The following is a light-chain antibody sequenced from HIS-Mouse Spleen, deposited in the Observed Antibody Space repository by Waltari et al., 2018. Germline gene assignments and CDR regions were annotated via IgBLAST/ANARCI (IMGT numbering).Light chain of an antibody. CDR3: QSADSSGTYQDVV. V-gene: IGLV3-25*03. Sequence: SYELTQPPSVSVSPGQTARITCSGDALPKQYAYWYHQKPGQAPVLVIYKDSERPSGIPERFSGSSSGTTVTLTISGVQAEDEADYYCQSADSSGTYQDVVFGGGTKLTVL. J-gene: IGLJ2*01. CDR2: KDS. CDR1: ALPKQY.